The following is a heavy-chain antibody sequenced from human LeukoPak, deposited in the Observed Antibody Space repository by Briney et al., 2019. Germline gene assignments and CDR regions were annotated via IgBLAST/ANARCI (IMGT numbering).Heavy chain of an antibody. Sequence: PSETLSLTCTVSGGSISSGGYYWSWIRQHPGKGLEWIGYIYYSGSTYYNPSLKSRVTISVDTSKNQFSLKLSSVTAADTAVYYCARDSDYCDSSGYYSYDAFDIWGQGTMVTVSS. CDR3: ARDSDYCDSSGYYSYDAFDI. CDR1: GGSISSGGYY. J-gene: IGHJ3*02. CDR2: IYYSGST. D-gene: IGHD3-22*01. V-gene: IGHV4-31*03.